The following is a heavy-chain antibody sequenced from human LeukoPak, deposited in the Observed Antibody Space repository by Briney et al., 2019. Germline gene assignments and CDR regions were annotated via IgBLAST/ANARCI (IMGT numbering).Heavy chain of an antibody. V-gene: IGHV1-2*02. D-gene: IGHD5-12*01. CDR2: INCNTGGA. Sequence: ASVKVSCKASGYTFTGYYIYWVRQAPGQGLEWMGWINCNTGGADYAQKFQGRVTMTRDTSITTVYMELSSLRSNDTAVYYCARASMATNAFDIWGQGTMVTVSS. CDR3: ARASMATNAFDI. CDR1: GYTFTGYY. J-gene: IGHJ3*02.